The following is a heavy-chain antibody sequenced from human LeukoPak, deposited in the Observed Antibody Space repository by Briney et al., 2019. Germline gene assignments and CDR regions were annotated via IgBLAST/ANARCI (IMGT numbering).Heavy chain of an antibody. CDR3: ARILSSSWYEYFHH. CDR2: IIPIFGTA. CDR1: GGTFSNYA. Sequence: GASVKVSCKASGGTFSNYAISWVRQAPGQGLEWIGAIIPIFGTANYAQKFQGRVTITADESTSTAYMELSSLRSEDTAVYYCARILSSSWYEYFHHWGQGTLVTVSP. V-gene: IGHV1-69*13. D-gene: IGHD6-19*01. J-gene: IGHJ1*01.